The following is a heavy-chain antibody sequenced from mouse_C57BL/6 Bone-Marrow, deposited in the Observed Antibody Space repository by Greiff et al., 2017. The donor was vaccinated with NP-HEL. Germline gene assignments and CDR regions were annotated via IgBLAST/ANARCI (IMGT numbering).Heavy chain of an antibody. CDR3: ARRDSAWFAY. J-gene: IGHJ3*01. CDR2: IYPRSGNT. D-gene: IGHD3-3*01. Sequence: VQLQQSGAELARPGASVKLSCKASGYTFTSYSISWVKQRTGQGLEWIGEIYPRSGNTYYNEKFKGKATLTADKSSSTAYMELRSLTSEDSAVYFCARRDSAWFAYWGQGTLVTVSA. CDR1: GYTFTSYS. V-gene: IGHV1-81*01.